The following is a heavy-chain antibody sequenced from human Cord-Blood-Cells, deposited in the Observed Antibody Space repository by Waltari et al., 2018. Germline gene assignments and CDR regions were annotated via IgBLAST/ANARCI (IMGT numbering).Heavy chain of an antibody. V-gene: IGHV4-61*01. CDR3: ARDSDY. CDR2: IYYSGST. J-gene: IGHJ4*02. CDR1: GGSVRSGSYY. Sequence: QVPLQESGPGLVKPSETLSLTGTVPGGSVRSGSYYWSWIRQPPGKGLEWIGYIYYSGSTNYNPSLKSRVTISVDTSKNQFSLKLSSVTAADTAVYYCARDSDYWGQGTLVTVSS.